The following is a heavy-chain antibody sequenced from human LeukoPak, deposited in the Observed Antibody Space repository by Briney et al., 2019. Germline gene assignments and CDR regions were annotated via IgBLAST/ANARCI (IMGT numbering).Heavy chain of an antibody. D-gene: IGHD3-10*01. J-gene: IGHJ5*02. CDR2: IYTSGST. CDR1: GGSISSGSYY. CDR3: ARDLPVYGSGSYYNYNWFDP. Sequence: SETLSLTCTVSGGSISSGSYYWSWIRQPAGKGLEWIGRIYTSGSTNYNPSLKSRVTISVDTSKNQFSLKLSSVTAADTAVYYCARDLPVYGSGSYYNYNWFDPWGQGTLVTVSS. V-gene: IGHV4-61*02.